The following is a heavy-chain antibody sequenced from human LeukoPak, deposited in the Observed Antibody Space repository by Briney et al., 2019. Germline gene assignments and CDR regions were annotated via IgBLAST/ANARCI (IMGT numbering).Heavy chain of an antibody. D-gene: IGHD3-3*01. J-gene: IGHJ6*02. CDR3: ARDDLWYYDFWSGYYGMDV. CDR1: GFTFSSYW. CDR2: IKQDGSEK. Sequence: PGGSLRLSCAASGFTFSSYWMSWVRQAPGKGLEWVANIKQDGSEKYYVDSVKGRFTISRDNAKNSLYLQMNSLRAEDTAVYYCARDDLWYYDFWSGYYGMDVWGQGTTVTVSS. V-gene: IGHV3-7*03.